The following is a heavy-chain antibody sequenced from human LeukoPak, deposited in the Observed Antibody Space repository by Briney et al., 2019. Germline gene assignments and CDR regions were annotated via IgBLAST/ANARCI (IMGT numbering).Heavy chain of an antibody. CDR1: GYTFTSYY. Sequence: ASVKVSCKASGYTFTSYYMHWVRQAPGQGLEWMGWINPNSGGTNYAQKFQGRVTMTRDTSISTAYMELSRLRSDDTAVYYCARADLWYYYDSSGYYRGAFDIWGQGTMVTVSS. J-gene: IGHJ3*02. D-gene: IGHD3-22*01. CDR3: ARADLWYYYDSSGYYRGAFDI. CDR2: INPNSGGT. V-gene: IGHV1-2*02.